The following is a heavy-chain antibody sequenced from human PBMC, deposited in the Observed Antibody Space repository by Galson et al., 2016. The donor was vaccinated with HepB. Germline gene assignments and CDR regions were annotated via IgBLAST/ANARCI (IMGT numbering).Heavy chain of an antibody. CDR2: ITAGGNTI. Sequence: SLRLSCVASEFSFRSYSMNWVRQAPGEGLEWLSSITAGGNTIYYADSVKGRFTISRDNAKSSLYLQMNSLRDDDTAVYFCARAGVAYETSGYFYGQLDYWGQGTLVIVSS. V-gene: IGHV3-48*02. CDR1: EFSFRSYS. CDR3: ARAGVAYETSGYFYGQLDY. J-gene: IGHJ4*02. D-gene: IGHD3-22*01.